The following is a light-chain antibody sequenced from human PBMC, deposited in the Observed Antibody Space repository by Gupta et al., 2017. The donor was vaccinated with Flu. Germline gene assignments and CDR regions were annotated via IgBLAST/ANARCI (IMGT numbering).Light chain of an antibody. V-gene: IGKV4-1*01. J-gene: IGKJ3*01. CDR2: WAS. CDR3: HQNNSTPFT. Sequence: DIVISHSPDSLAVCLGERATINCKASQSGLYSSNNKNYFDWYQQKPGQPPKLLIYWASTRDSGVPDRFRGRGSGTDFSLTINSLLAQDVAVYYCHQNNSTPFTFGRGTKVDI. CDR1: QSGLYSSNNKNY.